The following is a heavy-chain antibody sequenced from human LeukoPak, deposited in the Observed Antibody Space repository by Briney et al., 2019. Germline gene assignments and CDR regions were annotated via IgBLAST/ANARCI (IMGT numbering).Heavy chain of an antibody. CDR3: ARESGSYAYYFDY. D-gene: IGHD1-26*01. CDR2: IWYDGSNK. Sequence: GGSLRLSCAASGFTFSSYGMHWVRQAPGEGLEWVAVIWYDGSNKYYADSVKGRSTISRDSSKNTLYLQMNSLRAEDTAVYYCARESGSYAYYFDYWGQGTLVTVSS. J-gene: IGHJ4*02. CDR1: GFTFSSYG. V-gene: IGHV3-33*01.